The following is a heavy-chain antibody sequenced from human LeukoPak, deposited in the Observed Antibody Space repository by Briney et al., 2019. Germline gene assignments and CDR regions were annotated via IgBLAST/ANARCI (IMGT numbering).Heavy chain of an antibody. CDR3: AHESSRAYCGGDCSSPESY. Sequence: GASVKVSCKASGGTFSSSTISWVRQAPGQGLEWMGRIIPILGIANYAQKFQGRVTITADKSTSTAYMELSSLRSEDTAVYYCAHESSRAYCGGDCSSPESYWGQGTLVTVSS. J-gene: IGHJ4*02. CDR1: GGTFSSST. CDR2: IIPILGIA. V-gene: IGHV1-69*02. D-gene: IGHD2-21*01.